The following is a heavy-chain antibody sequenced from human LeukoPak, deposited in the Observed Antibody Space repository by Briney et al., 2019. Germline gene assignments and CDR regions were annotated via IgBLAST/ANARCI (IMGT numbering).Heavy chain of an antibody. CDR2: INHSGST. D-gene: IGHD3-10*01. CDR3: ARGRGFGVDY. V-gene: IGHV4-39*07. Sequence: PSETLSLTCTVSGGSISSSGYYWGWIRQPPGKGLEWIGEINHSGSTNYNPSLKSRVTISVDTSKNQFSLKLSSVTAADTAVYYCARGRGFGVDYWGQGTLVTVSS. CDR1: GGSISSSGYY. J-gene: IGHJ4*02.